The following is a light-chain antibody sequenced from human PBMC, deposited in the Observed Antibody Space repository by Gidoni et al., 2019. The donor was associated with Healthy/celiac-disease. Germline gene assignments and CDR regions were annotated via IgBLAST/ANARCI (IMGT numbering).Light chain of an antibody. CDR1: QGISSA. V-gene: IGKV1-13*02. Sequence: AVQLTQSPSSLSASVGDRVTITCRASQGISSALAWYQQKPGKAPKLLIYDASSLESGVPSRFSGSGSGKDFTLTISSLQAEDFATYYWQQFNSYLTFGQGTRLEIK. CDR3: QQFNSYLT. J-gene: IGKJ5*01. CDR2: DAS.